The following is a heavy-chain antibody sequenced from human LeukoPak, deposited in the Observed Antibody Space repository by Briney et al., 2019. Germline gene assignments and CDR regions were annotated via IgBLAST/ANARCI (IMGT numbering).Heavy chain of an antibody. D-gene: IGHD6-19*01. Sequence: PGRCLRLSCVASGFTLADYPRHGVRPALGRGLESGLGISCDSGSIGYAVSVKGRFTISRDNAKNSLYLQMNSLRAEDTALYYCAKVPYSSGWYYFDYWGQGTLVTVSS. V-gene: IGHV3-9*01. CDR2: ISCDSGSI. J-gene: IGHJ4*02. CDR1: GFTLADYP. CDR3: AKVPYSSGWYYFDY.